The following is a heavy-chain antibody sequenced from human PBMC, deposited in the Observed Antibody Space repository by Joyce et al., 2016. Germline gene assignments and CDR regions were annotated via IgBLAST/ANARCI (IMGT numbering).Heavy chain of an antibody. CDR1: GGTFSSYA. Sequence: QVQLVQSGAEMQKPGSSVKVSCKASGGTFSSYAISWVRQAPGQGLEWMGGIIGIFGTADDARKFQGRLTITADESTSTADMELSSLRSDDTAVYYCARYHSGSSGPFDYWGQGTLVTVSS. CDR3: ARYHSGSSGPFDY. V-gene: IGHV1-69*01. J-gene: IGHJ4*02. CDR2: IIGIFGTA. D-gene: IGHD3-22*01.